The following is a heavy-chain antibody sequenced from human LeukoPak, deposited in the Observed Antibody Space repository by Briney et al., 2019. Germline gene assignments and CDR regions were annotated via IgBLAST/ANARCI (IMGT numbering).Heavy chain of an antibody. CDR1: GFTFSGYS. D-gene: IGHD4-17*01. CDR3: ARSGDYTGYFDY. J-gene: IGHJ4*02. Sequence: PGGSLRLSCAASGFTFSGYSMNWVRQAPGKGLEWVSSISSSSSYIYYADSVKGRFTISRDNAKNSLYLQMNSLRAEDTAVYYCARSGDYTGYFDYWGQGTLVTVSS. CDR2: ISSSSSYI. V-gene: IGHV3-21*01.